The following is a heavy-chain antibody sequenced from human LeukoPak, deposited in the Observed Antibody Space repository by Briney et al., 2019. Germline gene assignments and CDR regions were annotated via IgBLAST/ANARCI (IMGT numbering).Heavy chain of an antibody. CDR1: GFTFSSYW. CDR2: INSDGSST. D-gene: IGHD1-26*01. Sequence: GGSLRLSCAASGFTFSSYWMHWVRQAPGKGLVWVSRINSDGSSTTYADSVKGRFTISRDNAKNTLYLQMNSLRADDTAVYYCAREWDLPGTYFMDVWGKGTTVTVSS. CDR3: AREWDLPGTYFMDV. J-gene: IGHJ6*03. V-gene: IGHV3-74*01.